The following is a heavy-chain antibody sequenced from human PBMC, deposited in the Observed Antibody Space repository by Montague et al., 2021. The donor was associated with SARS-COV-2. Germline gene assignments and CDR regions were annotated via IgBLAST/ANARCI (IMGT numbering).Heavy chain of an antibody. V-gene: IGHV4-59*08. D-gene: IGHD3-10*01. CDR1: GDSVSRSY. CDR2: IYYYGSV. CDR3: SRQITMVREPFDS. Sequence: SETLSLTCTVAGDSVSRSYWNWIRQSPGKGLEWIGNIYYYGSVKYNPSLKSRLSVSLDTSKNQLSLTLTTVTAADTATYYCSRQITMVREPFDSWGQGTLVPVSS. J-gene: IGHJ4*02.